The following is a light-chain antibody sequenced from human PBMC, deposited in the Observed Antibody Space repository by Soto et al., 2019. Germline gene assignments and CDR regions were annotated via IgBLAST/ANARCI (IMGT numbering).Light chain of an antibody. Sequence: DIQMTQSPSSLSASVGDRVTITCRTSQSISSYLNCYQQKPGKAPKLLIYAASSLQSGVPSSFSGSGSGTDFTLTIISLQPEDFATYYCQQSYSTLYTFGQGTKVDIK. J-gene: IGKJ2*01. V-gene: IGKV1-39*01. CDR2: AAS. CDR1: QSISSY. CDR3: QQSYSTLYT.